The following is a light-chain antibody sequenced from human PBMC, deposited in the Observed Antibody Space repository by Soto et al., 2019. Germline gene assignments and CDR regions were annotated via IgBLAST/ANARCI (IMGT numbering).Light chain of an antibody. Sequence: QSALTQPASVSGSPGQSITISCTGTSSDVGGYNYVSWYQQHPGKAPKLMIYEVSNRPSGVSNRFSGSKSGNTASLTISGLQPEDEADYYCSSFTTNSTVVFGGGTKVTVL. CDR3: SSFTTNSTVV. CDR1: SSDVGGYNY. CDR2: EVS. J-gene: IGLJ2*01. V-gene: IGLV2-14*01.